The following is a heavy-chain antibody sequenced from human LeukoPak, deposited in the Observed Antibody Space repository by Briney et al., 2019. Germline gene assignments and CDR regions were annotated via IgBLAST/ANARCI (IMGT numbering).Heavy chain of an antibody. Sequence: SETLSLTCAVYGGSFYDYYWSWIRQPPGKGLEWIGEINHSGSTNYNPSLKSRVTISVDTSKNQFSLKLSSVTAADTAVYYCARDRLQYYYDSSGYYGSIDYWGQGTLVTVSS. CDR3: ARDRLQYYYDSSGYYGSIDY. CDR1: GGSFYDYY. D-gene: IGHD3-22*01. CDR2: INHSGST. J-gene: IGHJ4*02. V-gene: IGHV4-34*01.